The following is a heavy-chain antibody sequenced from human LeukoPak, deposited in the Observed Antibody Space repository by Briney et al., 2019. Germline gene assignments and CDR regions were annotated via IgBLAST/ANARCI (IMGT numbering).Heavy chain of an antibody. CDR1: GFTFSTYW. D-gene: IGHD2-15*01. Sequence: GGSLRLSCAASGFTFSTYWMGWVRQAPGKGLEWVSYISSSGSTIYYADSVKGRFTISRDNAKNSLYLQMNSLRAEDTAVYYCASGSGGPIHYYGMDVWGQGTTVTVSS. J-gene: IGHJ6*02. CDR2: ISSSGSTI. CDR3: ASGSGGPIHYYGMDV. V-gene: IGHV3-11*01.